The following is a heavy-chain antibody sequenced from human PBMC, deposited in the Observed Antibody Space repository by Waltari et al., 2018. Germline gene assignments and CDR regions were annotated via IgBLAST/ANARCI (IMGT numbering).Heavy chain of an antibody. Sequence: QVQLVQSGAEVKKPGASVKVSCKASGYSFNDYYIYWVRQAPGQGLDWMGRINPNNGDTAYAQRFQGSVTMTRDTSISTAYMELSSPTSDDTAVYYCATTGDLYYENSRYGLLGYWGQGTRVTVSS. V-gene: IGHV1-2*06. CDR1: GYSFNDYY. CDR3: ATTGDLYYENSRYGLLGY. D-gene: IGHD3-22*01. CDR2: INPNNGDT. J-gene: IGHJ4*02.